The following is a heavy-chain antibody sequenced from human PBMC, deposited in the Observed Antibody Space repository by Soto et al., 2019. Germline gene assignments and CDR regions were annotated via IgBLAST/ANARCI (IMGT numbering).Heavy chain of an antibody. CDR3: ARHGYCSWSYYNIPGGYYYYGMDV. J-gene: IGHJ6*02. CDR2: LYDSGST. Sequence: PSETLSLTCTVSGGSISSSSYYWGWIRQPPGKGLEWIGYLYDSGSTHYNPSLKSRVTISVDTSKNQFSLKLTFVTAADMAFYYCARHGYCSWSYYNIPGGYYYYGMDVWGQGTTVTVSS. D-gene: IGHD3-10*01. V-gene: IGHV4-61*05. CDR1: GGSISSSSYY.